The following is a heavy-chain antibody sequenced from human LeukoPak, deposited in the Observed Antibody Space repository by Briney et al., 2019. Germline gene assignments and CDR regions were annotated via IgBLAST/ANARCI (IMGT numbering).Heavy chain of an antibody. CDR2: IRSKTKSAET. CDR3: TSPAHDFDIWSGYYSL. V-gene: IGHV3-73*01. J-gene: IGHJ4*01. CDR1: GFTFSSYA. Sequence: PGGSLRLSCAASGFTFSSYAMSWVRHAAGKGLEWVGRIRSKTKSAETGYAASVKGRFTISRDDSKDTAYLQMNSLKPEDTGVYYCTSPAHDFDIWSGYYSLWGHGTQVTVSS. D-gene: IGHD3-3*01.